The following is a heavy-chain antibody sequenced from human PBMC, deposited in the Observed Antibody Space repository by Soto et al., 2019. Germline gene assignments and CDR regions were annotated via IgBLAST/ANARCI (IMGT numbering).Heavy chain of an antibody. J-gene: IGHJ5*02. CDR3: ARYSGSYYLFDP. V-gene: IGHV4-59*01. CDR1: GGSISSYY. D-gene: IGHD1-26*01. CDR2: IYYSGST. Sequence: PSETLSLTCTVSGGSISSYYWSWIRQPPGKGLEWIGYIYYSGSTNYNPSLKSRVTISVDTSKNQFSLKLSSVTAADTAVYYCARYSGSYYLFDPWGQGTLVTVS.